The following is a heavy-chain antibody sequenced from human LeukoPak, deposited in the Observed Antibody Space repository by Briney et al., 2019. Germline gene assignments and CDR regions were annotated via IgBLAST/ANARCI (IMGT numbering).Heavy chain of an antibody. D-gene: IGHD2-15*01. CDR1: GYTFTGYY. CDR2: INPNSGGT. Sequence: VASVKVSCKASGYTFTGYYMHWVRQAPGQGLEWMGWINPNSGGTNYAQKFQGRVTMTRDTSISTAYMELSRLRSDDTAVYYCARDGSGYYYYYMDVWGKGTTVTISS. J-gene: IGHJ6*03. CDR3: ARDGSGYYYYYMDV. V-gene: IGHV1-2*02.